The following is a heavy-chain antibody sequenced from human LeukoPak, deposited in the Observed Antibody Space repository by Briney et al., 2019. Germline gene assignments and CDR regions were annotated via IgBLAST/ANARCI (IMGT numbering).Heavy chain of an antibody. CDR3: AREEAPRTYYYGSGSHSYCYYGMDV. D-gene: IGHD3-10*01. V-gene: IGHV1-18*01. J-gene: IGHJ6*02. CDR1: GYTFTSYG. Sequence: ASVKVSCKASGYTFTSYGISWVRQAPGQGLEWMGWISAYNGNTNYAPKLQGRVTMTTDTSTSTAYMELRSLRSDDTAVYYCAREEAPRTYYYGSGSHSYCYYGMDVWGQGTTVTVSS. CDR2: ISAYNGNT.